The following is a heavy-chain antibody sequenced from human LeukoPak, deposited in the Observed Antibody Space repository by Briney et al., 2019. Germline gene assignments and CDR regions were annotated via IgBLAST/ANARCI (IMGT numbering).Heavy chain of an antibody. Sequence: GRSLRLSCAASGFTFSSYGMHWVRQAPGKGLEWVAVISYDGSNKYYADSVKGRFTISRDNSKNTLYLQMNSLRAEDTAVCYCAKDFGVVPAAMIDYWGQGTLVTVSS. CDR1: GFTFSSYG. J-gene: IGHJ4*02. CDR3: AKDFGVVPAAMIDY. V-gene: IGHV3-30*18. CDR2: ISYDGSNK. D-gene: IGHD2-2*01.